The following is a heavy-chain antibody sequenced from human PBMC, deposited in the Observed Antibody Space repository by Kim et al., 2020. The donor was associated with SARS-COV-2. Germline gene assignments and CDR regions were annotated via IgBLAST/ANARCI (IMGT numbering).Heavy chain of an antibody. Sequence: ETIYAQKFQGRVTMTEDTSTDTAYMELSSLRSEDTAVYYCATFYYYGMDVWGQGTTVTVSS. J-gene: IGHJ6*02. V-gene: IGHV1-24*01. CDR2: ET. CDR3: ATFYYYGMDV.